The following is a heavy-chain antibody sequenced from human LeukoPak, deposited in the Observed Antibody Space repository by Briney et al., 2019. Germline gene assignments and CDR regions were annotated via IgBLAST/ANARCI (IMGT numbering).Heavy chain of an antibody. J-gene: IGHJ4*02. CDR1: GYTFTGYY. D-gene: IGHD3-22*01. V-gene: IGHV1-2*06. CDR3: AREAQNYYDSSGALRYFDY. CDR2: INPNSGGT. Sequence: ASVKVSCKASGYTFTGYYMHWVRQAPGQGLEWMGRINPNSGGTNYAQKFQGRVTMTRDTSISTAYMELSRLRSDDTAVYYCAREAQNYYDSSGALRYFDYWGQGTLVTVSS.